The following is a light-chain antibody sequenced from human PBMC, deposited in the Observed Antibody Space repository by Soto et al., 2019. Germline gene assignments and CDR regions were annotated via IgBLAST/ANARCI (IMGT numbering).Light chain of an antibody. J-gene: IGKJ1*01. CDR3: QQYNNWPPWT. CDR2: GAS. V-gene: IGKV3-15*01. Sequence: EIVMTQSPATLSVSPWDRATLSCRASPSISSNLAWYQQKPGQAPRILIYGASTRSTGIPARFSGSGSGTEFTLTISSLQSEDFAVYYCQQYNNWPPWTFGQGTKVEIK. CDR1: PSISSN.